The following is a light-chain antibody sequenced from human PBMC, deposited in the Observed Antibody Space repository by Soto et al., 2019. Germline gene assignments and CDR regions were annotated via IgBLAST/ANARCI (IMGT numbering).Light chain of an antibody. Sequence: QSVLTQPPSVSEVPGQRVTISCTGSSSNIGAGYDVHWYQQLPGTAPKLLIYGNSNRSSGVPDRFSGSKSGTSASLAITGLQAEDEADYYCQSYDSSLSALFGGGTKLTVL. CDR1: SSNIGAGYD. V-gene: IGLV1-40*01. CDR2: GNS. J-gene: IGLJ3*02. CDR3: QSYDSSLSAL.